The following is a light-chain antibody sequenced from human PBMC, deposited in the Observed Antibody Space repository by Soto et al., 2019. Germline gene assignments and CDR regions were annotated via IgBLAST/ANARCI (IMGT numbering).Light chain of an antibody. CDR3: CSFAVSTTLL. Sequence: QSVLSQPASVSGSPGQSITISCRGTSSDVGNYNLVSWYQQHPDKAPKLMIYEVSKRPSGVSDRFSGSKSGNTASLTISGLQAEDEADYYCCSFAVSTTLLFGGGTKVTVL. CDR1: SSDVGNYNL. J-gene: IGLJ3*02. CDR2: EVS. V-gene: IGLV2-23*02.